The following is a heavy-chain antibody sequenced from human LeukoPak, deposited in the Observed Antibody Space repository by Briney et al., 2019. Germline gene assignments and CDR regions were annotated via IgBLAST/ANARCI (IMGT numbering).Heavy chain of an antibody. CDR1: GFTFSTYG. V-gene: IGHV3-33*03. Sequence: PGGSLRLSCAASGFTFSTYGMHWVRQAPGKGLEWVAVIWFDGSNQYYAESVKGRFTISRDNSNNTLYLQMNSLRAEDTAVYYCAKYAHPYNGTYYYDYWGLGTLVTVSS. J-gene: IGHJ4*02. CDR2: IWFDGSNQ. CDR3: AKYAHPYNGTYYYDY. D-gene: IGHD1-26*01.